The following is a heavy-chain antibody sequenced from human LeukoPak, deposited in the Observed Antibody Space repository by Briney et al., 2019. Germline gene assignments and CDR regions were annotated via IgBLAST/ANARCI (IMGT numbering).Heavy chain of an antibody. J-gene: IGHJ4*02. D-gene: IGHD3-22*01. CDR3: ARDSGYYYDSSGYYRKGPFDY. Sequence: ASVKVSCKASGYTFTGYYMHWVRQAPGQGLEWMVWINPNSRGTNYAQKFQGRVTMTRDTSISTAYMELSRLRSDDTAVYYCARDSGYYYDSSGYYRKGPFDYWGQGTLVTVSS. CDR2: INPNSRGT. V-gene: IGHV1-2*02. CDR1: GYTFTGYY.